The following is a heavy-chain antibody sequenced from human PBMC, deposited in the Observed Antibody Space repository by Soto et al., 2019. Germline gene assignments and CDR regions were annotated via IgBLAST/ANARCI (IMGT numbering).Heavy chain of an antibody. Sequence: SETLSLTCTVSGGSLDYYYWSWIRQPPGKGLEWIGYVSDSGSTKYNPSLRSRVTISVDTSKNQFSLNLNSVTAADTAVYYCAGDSPSWSPSHDIAVWGQGTTATVSS. CDR2: VSDSGST. V-gene: IGHV4-59*01. D-gene: IGHD6-13*01. CDR3: AGDSPSWSPSHDIAV. J-gene: IGHJ6*02. CDR1: GGSLDYYY.